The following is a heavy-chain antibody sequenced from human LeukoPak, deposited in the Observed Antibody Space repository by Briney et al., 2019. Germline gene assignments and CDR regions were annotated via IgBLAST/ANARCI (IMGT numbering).Heavy chain of an antibody. CDR3: ARVAPGEIGGAFDI. Sequence: SQTLSLTCTVSGGSISSGSYYWRWIRQPAGKGLEWIARIYTSGSTNYNPSLKSRVTISVDTSKNQFSLKLCYVTAAHTALYSCARVAPGEIGGAFDIWGQGTMVTVSS. J-gene: IGHJ3*02. V-gene: IGHV4-61*02. CDR2: IYTSGST. CDR1: GGSISSGSYY. D-gene: IGHD3-16*01.